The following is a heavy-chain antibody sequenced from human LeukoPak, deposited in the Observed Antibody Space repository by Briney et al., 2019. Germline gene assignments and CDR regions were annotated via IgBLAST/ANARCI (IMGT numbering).Heavy chain of an antibody. J-gene: IGHJ4*02. CDR3: ARGDVDTAMSL. V-gene: IGHV4-39*07. Sequence: SETLSLTCTVSGGSISSSSYYWGWIRQPPGKGLEWIGSIYYSGSTYYNPSLKSRVTISVDTSKNQFSLKLSSVTAADTAVYYCARGDVDTAMSLWGQGTLVTVSS. CDR2: IYYSGST. CDR1: GGSISSSSYY. D-gene: IGHD5-18*01.